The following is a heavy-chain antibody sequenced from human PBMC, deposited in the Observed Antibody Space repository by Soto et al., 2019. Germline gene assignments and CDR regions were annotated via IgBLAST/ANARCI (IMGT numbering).Heavy chain of an antibody. Sequence: EVQLLESGGGLVQPGGSLRLSCAASGFTFISYAMSWVRQAPGKGLEWVSSITSSGATTYYADSVKGRFIISRDNSNNPLHLQMNSLRAEDTAVYYCAKGGYSHGYIDHWGQGTLVTVSS. CDR1: GFTFISYA. J-gene: IGHJ4*02. CDR3: AKGGYSHGYIDH. D-gene: IGHD5-18*01. CDR2: ITSSGATT. V-gene: IGHV3-23*01.